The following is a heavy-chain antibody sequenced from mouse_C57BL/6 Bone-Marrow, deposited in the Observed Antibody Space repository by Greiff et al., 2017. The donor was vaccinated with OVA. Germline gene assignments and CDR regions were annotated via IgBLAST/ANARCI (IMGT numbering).Heavy chain of an antibody. Sequence: QVQLQQPGAELVKPGASVKMSCKASGYTFTSYWITWVKQRPGQGLEWIGDIYPGSGSTNYNEKFKSKATLTVDTSSSTAYMELRSLTSEDTAVYYCARSRYYYGSSPFAYWGQGTLVTVSA. CDR3: ARSRYYYGSSPFAY. J-gene: IGHJ3*01. D-gene: IGHD1-1*01. V-gene: IGHV1-55*01. CDR1: GYTFTSYW. CDR2: IYPGSGST.